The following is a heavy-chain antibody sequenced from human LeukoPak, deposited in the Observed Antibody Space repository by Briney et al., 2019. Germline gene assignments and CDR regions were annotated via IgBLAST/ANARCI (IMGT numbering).Heavy chain of an antibody. Sequence: GGSLRLSCAASGFTFSNYWMHWVRQAPGKGLVWVSRINSDGINTSYADSVKGRFTISRDNAKNTLNLQMNSLRAEDTAVYYCARDRGNQRGYYYYYMDVRGKGTTVTVSS. J-gene: IGHJ6*03. CDR2: INSDGINT. V-gene: IGHV3-74*01. CDR1: GFTFSNYW. CDR3: ARDRGNQRGYYYYYMDV. D-gene: IGHD1-14*01.